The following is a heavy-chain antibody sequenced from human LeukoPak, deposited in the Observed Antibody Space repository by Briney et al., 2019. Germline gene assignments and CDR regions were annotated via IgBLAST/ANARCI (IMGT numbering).Heavy chain of an antibody. Sequence: PPETLSLTCTVSGGSISSSSYYWGWIRQPPGKGLEWIGSIYYSGSTYYNPSLKSRVTISVDTSKNQFSLKLSSVTAADTAVYYCARLGVRANDYWGQGTLVTVSS. V-gene: IGHV4-39*01. D-gene: IGHD3-10*01. CDR3: ARLGVRANDY. J-gene: IGHJ4*02. CDR2: IYYSGST. CDR1: GGSISSSSYY.